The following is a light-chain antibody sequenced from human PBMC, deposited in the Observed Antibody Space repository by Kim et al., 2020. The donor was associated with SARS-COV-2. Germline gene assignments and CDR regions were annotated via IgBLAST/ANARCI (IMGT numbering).Light chain of an antibody. J-gene: IGLJ1*01. V-gene: IGLV2-11*01. CDR1: SSDVGGYDF. CDR2: DVN. CDR3: CSYAGSPYV. Sequence: QSALTQPLSVSGSPGQSVTISCTGTSSDVGGYDFVSWYQHHPGRAPKVIIYDVNKRPSGVPDRFSGSKSGNTASLTISGLQADDEADYFCCSYAGSPYVLGSGTQLTVL.